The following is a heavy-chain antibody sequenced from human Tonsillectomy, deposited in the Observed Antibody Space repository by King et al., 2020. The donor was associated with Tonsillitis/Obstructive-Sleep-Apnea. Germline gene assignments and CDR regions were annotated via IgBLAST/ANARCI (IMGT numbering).Heavy chain of an antibody. CDR2: IKQDGSDK. CDR1: RFTFSDYW. D-gene: IGHD3-16*01. CDR3: ARDGGVGEGDV. Sequence: VQLVESGGGLVQPGGSLRLSCAASRFTFSDYWMSRVRQAPGKGPEWVANIKQDGSDKYYVDSVRGRFTISRDNAKNSLYLQMNSLRVEDTAVYYCARDGGVGEGDVWGKGTTVTVSS. V-gene: IGHV3-7*01. J-gene: IGHJ6*04.